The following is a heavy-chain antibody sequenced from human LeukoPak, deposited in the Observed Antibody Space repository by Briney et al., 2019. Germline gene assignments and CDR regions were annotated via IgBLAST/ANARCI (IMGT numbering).Heavy chain of an antibody. Sequence: GGSLRLSCAASGFTVSSNYMSWVRQAPGKGLEWVSVIYIGGSTYYADSTKGRFTISRDNSKNTLYLEMNSLRAEDTGVYFCARMGYCYSIPPFFLYWPEGTLPGVSS. J-gene: IGHJ4*02. CDR1: GFTVSSNY. D-gene: IGHD3-22*01. V-gene: IGHV3-66*02. CDR2: IYIGGST. CDR3: ARMGYCYSIPPFFLY.